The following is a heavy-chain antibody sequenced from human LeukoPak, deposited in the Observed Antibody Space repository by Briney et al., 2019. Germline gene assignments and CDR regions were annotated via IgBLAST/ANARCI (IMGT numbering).Heavy chain of an antibody. V-gene: IGHV1-69*05. CDR2: IIPIFGTA. Sequence: GSSVKVSCKASGGTFSSYAISWVRQAPGQGLEWMGRIIPIFGTANYAQKFQGRVTITTDESTSTAYMELSSLRSEDTAVYYCAREARGIVVVPAAIHRLDYWGQGTLVTVSS. J-gene: IGHJ4*02. CDR3: AREARGIVVVPAAIHRLDY. CDR1: GGTFSSYA. D-gene: IGHD2-2*01.